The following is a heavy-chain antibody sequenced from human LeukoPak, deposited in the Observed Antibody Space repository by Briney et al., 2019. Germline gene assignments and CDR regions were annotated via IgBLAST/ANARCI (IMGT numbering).Heavy chain of an antibody. D-gene: IGHD4-11*01. V-gene: IGHV4-39*07. CDR1: GGSISSGGYY. Sequence: SETLSLTCTFSGGSISSGGYYWSWIRQSAEKGLEWIGSIYHSGSTYYNPSLKSRVTISVDTSKNQFSLKLSSVTAADTAVYYCAREGGYSNFDFDYWGQGTLVTVSS. CDR2: IYHSGST. J-gene: IGHJ4*02. CDR3: AREGGYSNFDFDY.